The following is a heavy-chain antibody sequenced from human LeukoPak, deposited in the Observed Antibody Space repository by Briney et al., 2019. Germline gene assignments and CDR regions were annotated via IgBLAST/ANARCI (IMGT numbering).Heavy chain of an antibody. CDR3: ARDGSWYVY. Sequence: SETLSLTCGVYGGSFSGYYWSWIRQPPGKGLEWIGEISHSGSTNYNPSLKSRVTISVDTSKNQFSLKLSSVTAADTAVYYCARDGSWYVYWGQGTLVTVSS. J-gene: IGHJ4*02. CDR1: GGSFSGYY. V-gene: IGHV4-34*01. CDR2: ISHSGST. D-gene: IGHD6-13*01.